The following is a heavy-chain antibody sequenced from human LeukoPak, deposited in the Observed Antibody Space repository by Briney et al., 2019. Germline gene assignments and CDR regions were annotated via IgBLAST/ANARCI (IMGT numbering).Heavy chain of an antibody. J-gene: IGHJ4*02. CDR2: ISGRGDSS. CDR1: GFTFSSYA. V-gene: IGHV3-23*01. Sequence: GGSLRLSCAASGFTFSSYAMTWVRQTPEKGLEGVSIISGRGDSSSYADSVKGRFTVSRDNSKNTLYLQVNSLRAEDTAVYFCAKQGCSGGRCSFDNWGLGALVTVSS. CDR3: AKQGCSGGRCSFDN. D-gene: IGHD2-15*01.